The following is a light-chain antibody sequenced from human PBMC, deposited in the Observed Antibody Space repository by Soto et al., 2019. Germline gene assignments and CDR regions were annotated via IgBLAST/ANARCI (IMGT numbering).Light chain of an antibody. CDR3: QQYGFSPT. J-gene: IGKJ1*01. V-gene: IGKV3-20*01. CDR1: PSVSRDF. CDR2: GGS. Sequence: EIVLTQSPGTLSLSPGERATLSCRASPSVSRDFLVWYQHKGGQPPRLLLYGGSIRATGIPDRFSGSGSGTYFTLTISRLEPEDVDVYYCQQYGFSPTFGHGTKVEIK.